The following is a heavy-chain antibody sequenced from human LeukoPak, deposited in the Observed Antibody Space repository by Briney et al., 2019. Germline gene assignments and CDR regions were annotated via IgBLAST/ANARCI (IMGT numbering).Heavy chain of an antibody. CDR1: GFTSSSYS. CDR2: ITSSSSSI. V-gene: IGHV3-48*02. Sequence: GGSLRLSCAASGFTSSSYSMNWVRQAPGKGLEWISYITSSSSSIHYADSVKGRFTVSRDNAKNSVFLQMNSLRDEDTAVYYCARHYYGSGCVDHWGQGTLVTVSS. CDR3: ARHYYGSGCVDH. J-gene: IGHJ4*02. D-gene: IGHD3-10*01.